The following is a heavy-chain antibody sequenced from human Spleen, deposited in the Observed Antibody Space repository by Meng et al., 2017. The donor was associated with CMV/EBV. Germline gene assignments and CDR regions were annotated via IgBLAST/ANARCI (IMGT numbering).Heavy chain of an antibody. D-gene: IGHD1-14*01. J-gene: IGHJ6*03. Sequence: EVQLVQSGAEVKKPGESLRISCKGSGDSFPSYWISWVRQMPGKGLEWMGRIDPSDSYTNYSPSFQGHVTISADKSISTAYLQWSSLKASDTAMYYCARHEPETPKTRNYYYYYYMDVWGKGTTVTVS. CDR3: ARHEPETPKTRNYYYYYYMDV. CDR1: GDSFPSYW. CDR2: IDPSDSYT. V-gene: IGHV5-10-1*01.